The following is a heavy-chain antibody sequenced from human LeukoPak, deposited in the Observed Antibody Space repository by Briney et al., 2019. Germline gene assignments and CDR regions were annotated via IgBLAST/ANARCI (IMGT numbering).Heavy chain of an antibody. CDR2: IYHSGST. J-gene: IGHJ4*02. D-gene: IGHD6-19*01. CDR3: ARQGDSGWYYFDY. CDR1: GGSISSSNW. V-gene: IGHV4-4*02. Sequence: SETLSLTCAVSGGSISSSNWWSWVRQPPGKGLEWIGEIYHSGSTNYNPSLKSRVTISADKSKNQFSLKLTSVTAADTAAYYCARQGDSGWYYFDYWGQRTLVTVSS.